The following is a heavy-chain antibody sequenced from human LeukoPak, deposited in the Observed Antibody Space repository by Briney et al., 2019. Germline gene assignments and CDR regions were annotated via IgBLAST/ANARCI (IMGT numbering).Heavy chain of an antibody. V-gene: IGHV4-61*02. CDR1: GDSVNSGAYY. CDR3: ARVYYSSSYDYWYFDL. CDR2: IYPLETT. Sequence: PSQTLSLTCTVSGDSVNSGAYYWSWLRQPAGKEPEWIGRIYPLETTNYNPSLKSRVTISVDTSKNQFSLKLSSVTAADTAVYYCARVYYSSSYDYWYFDLWGRGTLVTVSS. D-gene: IGHD6-13*01. J-gene: IGHJ2*01.